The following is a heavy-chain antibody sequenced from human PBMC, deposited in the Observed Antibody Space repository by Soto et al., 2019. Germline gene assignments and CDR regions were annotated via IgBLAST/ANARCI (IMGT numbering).Heavy chain of an antibody. CDR3: ARGYSSSWYPLYFDY. V-gene: IGHV3-21*01. J-gene: IGHJ4*02. D-gene: IGHD6-13*01. CDR2: ISSSSSYI. CDR1: GFTFSSYS. Sequence: GGSLRLSCAASGFTFSSYSMNWVRQAPGKGLEWVSSISSSSSYIYYADSVKGRFTISRDNAKNSLYLQMNSLRAEDTAVYYCARGYSSSWYPLYFDYWGQGXLVTVYS.